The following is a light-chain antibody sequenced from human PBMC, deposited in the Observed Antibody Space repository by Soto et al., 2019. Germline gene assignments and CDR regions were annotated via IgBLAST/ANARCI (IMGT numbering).Light chain of an antibody. Sequence: EVVMTQSPATLSVSPGERVTLSCRSSQSVADNLAWFQQKPGQGPRLLIYGASTRATTFPARFSGSGSGTEFTLTISSLQSEDFAVYYCQQYNNWPQTFGQGTKVDIK. CDR1: QSVADN. J-gene: IGKJ1*01. V-gene: IGKV3-15*01. CDR2: GAS. CDR3: QQYNNWPQT.